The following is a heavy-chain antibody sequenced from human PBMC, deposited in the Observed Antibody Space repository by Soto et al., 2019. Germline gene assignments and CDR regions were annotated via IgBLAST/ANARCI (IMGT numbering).Heavy chain of an antibody. V-gene: IGHV3-13*01. J-gene: IGHJ5*02. CDR1: GFTFKTYD. CDR2: IGTVFDT. Sequence: EVQLVVSGGGLVQPGGSLRLSCVASGFTFKTYDMHWVRQVTGKGLEWVAAIGTVFDTPYADSVKGRFTISRENAKNSLLLQMNSLRAGDTAVYYCARGRSNDFGSSPPPKFDPWGQGTLVTVSP. D-gene: IGHD3-10*01. CDR3: ARGRSNDFGSSPPPKFDP.